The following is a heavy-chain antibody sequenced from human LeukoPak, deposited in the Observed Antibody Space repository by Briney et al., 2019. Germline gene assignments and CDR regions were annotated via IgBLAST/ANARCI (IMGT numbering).Heavy chain of an antibody. CDR3: ARTLGYGDFDY. V-gene: IGHV4-39*01. D-gene: IGHD4-17*01. J-gene: IGHJ4*02. CDR1: GGSISSSSYY. CDR2: IYYSRST. Sequence: PSETLSLTCTVSGGSISSSSYYWGCIPPPTGQGLEWIGSIYYSRSTYYNPSLKSRVTISVDASKNQFSLKLSSVTAADTAVYYCARTLGYGDFDYWGQGTLVTVSS.